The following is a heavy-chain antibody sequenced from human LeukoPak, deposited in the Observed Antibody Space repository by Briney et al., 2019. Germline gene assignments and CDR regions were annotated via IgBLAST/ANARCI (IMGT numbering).Heavy chain of an antibody. Sequence: GGSLRLSCAASGFTVSSNYMSWVRQAPGKGLEWASVIYSGGSTYYADSVKGRFPISRDNSKNTLYLQMNSLRAEDTAVYYCARELYYYDSSGYYRYFDYWGQGTLVTVSS. V-gene: IGHV3-66*02. CDR2: IYSGGST. J-gene: IGHJ4*02. CDR1: GFTVSSNY. D-gene: IGHD3-22*01. CDR3: ARELYYYDSSGYYRYFDY.